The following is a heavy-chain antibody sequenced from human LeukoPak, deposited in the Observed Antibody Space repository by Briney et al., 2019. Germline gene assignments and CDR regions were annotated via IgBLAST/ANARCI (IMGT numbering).Heavy chain of an antibody. J-gene: IGHJ4*02. D-gene: IGHD3-22*01. CDR2: INHSGST. CDR3: AGDRYYYDSSGYYLSY. CDR1: GGSFSGYY. Sequence: PSETLSLTCAVYGGSFSGYYWSWIRQPPGKGLEWIGEINHSGSTNYNPSLKSRVTISVDTSKNQFSLKLSHVTAADTAVYYCAGDRYYYDSSGYYLSYWGQGTLVTVSS. V-gene: IGHV4-34*01.